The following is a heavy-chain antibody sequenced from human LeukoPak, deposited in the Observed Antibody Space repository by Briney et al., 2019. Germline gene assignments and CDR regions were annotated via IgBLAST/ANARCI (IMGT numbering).Heavy chain of an antibody. D-gene: IGHD6-19*01. CDR2: INTNTGNP. Sequence: ASVKVSCKASGYTFTSYAMNWVRQAPGQGLEWMGWINTNTGNPTYAQGFTGRFVFSLDTSVSTAYLQISSLKAEDTAVYYCASGWDSSGWYYFDYWGQGTLVTVSS. J-gene: IGHJ4*02. CDR3: ASGWDSSGWYYFDY. CDR1: GYTFTSYA. V-gene: IGHV7-4-1*02.